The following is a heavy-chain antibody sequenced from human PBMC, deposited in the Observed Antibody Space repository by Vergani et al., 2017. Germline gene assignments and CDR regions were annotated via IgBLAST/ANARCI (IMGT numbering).Heavy chain of an antibody. V-gene: IGHV3-30*02. CDR1: GFSVSNSG. J-gene: IGHJ4*02. CDR2: IQYDGSDI. D-gene: IGHD3-10*01. CDR3: ANEGSANRIRGWLDH. Sequence: QVQLVESGGGVVQPGGSLRLSCVASGFSVSNSGMHWVRQTPGKGLEWVAFIQYDGSDIFYADFVEGRFTISRDNSKNSLYLRMRSLRFDDTAVYYCANEGSANRIRGWLDHWGQGALVTVSS.